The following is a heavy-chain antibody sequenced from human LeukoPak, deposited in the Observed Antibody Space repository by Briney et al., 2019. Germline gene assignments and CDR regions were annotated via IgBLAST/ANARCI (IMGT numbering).Heavy chain of an antibody. V-gene: IGHV3-7*01. D-gene: IGHD3-16*01. CDR2: INQGGTVK. J-gene: IGHJ4*02. Sequence: GESLRLSCAASGFTFSRCWVTWVRQAPGKGLEWVASINQGGTVKHYMDSVKGRFTISRDNSDNSLFLQMNSLRAEDTAVYYCAKLLGDVTTFDYWGQGALVTVSS. CDR3: AKLLGDVTTFDY. CDR1: GFTFSRCW.